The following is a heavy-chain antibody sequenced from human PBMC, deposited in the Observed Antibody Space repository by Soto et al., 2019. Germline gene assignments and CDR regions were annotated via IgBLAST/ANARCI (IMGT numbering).Heavy chain of an antibody. J-gene: IGHJ6*02. D-gene: IGHD2-2*01. Sequence: GGSLRLSCGASGFTFSNAWMSWVRQAPGKGREWVGRIKSKTDGGTTDYAAPVKGRFPISRAHSKNTLYLQMNSLKTEDTAVYYCTTETMPTLVGYYSYGMHVWGQGTTVTVSS. CDR2: IKSKTDGGTT. CDR3: TTETMPTLVGYYSYGMHV. V-gene: IGHV3-15*01. CDR1: GFTFSNAW.